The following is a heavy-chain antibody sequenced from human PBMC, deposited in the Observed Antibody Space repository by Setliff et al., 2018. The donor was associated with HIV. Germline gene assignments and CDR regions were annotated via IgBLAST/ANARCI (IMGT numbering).Heavy chain of an antibody. CDR2: ILSNIGGGTK. V-gene: IGHV3-15*01. J-gene: IGHJ4*02. CDR3: TTARTGSSGWF. Sequence: PGGSLRLSCAASGFTFSNAWMSWVRQAPGKGLEWVGRILSNIGGGTKDYAEPVKGIFTISRDDSKNTLYLQMNSLKIEDTAVYYCTTARTGSSGWFWGQGTLVTV. D-gene: IGHD6-19*01. CDR1: GFTFSNAW.